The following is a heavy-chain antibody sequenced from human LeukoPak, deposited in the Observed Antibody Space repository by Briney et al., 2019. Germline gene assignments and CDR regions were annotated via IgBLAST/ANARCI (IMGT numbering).Heavy chain of an antibody. Sequence: ASVKVSCKASGYTFTVYYMHWVRQAPGQGREWMGRIKANSGGTNYAPKFQGMVTMTRDTSISTAYMELSRLRSDDTAVYYCARVGITMVRGVNYNWFDPWGQGTLVTVSS. CDR2: IKANSGGT. CDR1: GYTFTVYY. CDR3: ARVGITMVRGVNYNWFDP. J-gene: IGHJ5*02. V-gene: IGHV1-2*06. D-gene: IGHD3-10*01.